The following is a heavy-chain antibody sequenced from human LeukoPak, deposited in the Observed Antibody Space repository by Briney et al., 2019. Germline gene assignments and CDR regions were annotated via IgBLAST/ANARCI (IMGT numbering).Heavy chain of an antibody. D-gene: IGHD2-15*01. Sequence: GGSLRLSCAASGFTFSSYSMNWVRQAPGKGLEWVSSISSSSSYIYYADSVKGRFTISRDNAKNSLYLQMNSLRAKDTAVYYCARDRCSGGSCYLNYGMDVWGQGTTVSVSS. J-gene: IGHJ6*02. CDR2: ISSSSSYI. CDR3: ARDRCSGGSCYLNYGMDV. V-gene: IGHV3-21*01. CDR1: GFTFSSYS.